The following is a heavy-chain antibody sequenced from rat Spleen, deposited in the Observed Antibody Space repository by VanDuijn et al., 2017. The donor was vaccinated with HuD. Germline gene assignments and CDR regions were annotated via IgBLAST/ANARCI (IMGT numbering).Heavy chain of an antibody. D-gene: IGHD1-2*01. J-gene: IGHJ4*01. CDR2: IINTGGST. CDR1: GFTFNKYW. V-gene: IGHV5-31*01. CDR3: VRPCSRRYVMDA. Sequence: EVQLVESGGGLIQPGRSLKLSCVVSGFTFNKYWMSWIRQAPGKGLEWVASIINTGGSTYYPDSVKGRFTISRDNAKSTLYLQMNSLRSEDTATYYCVRPCSRRYVMDAWGQGASVTVSS.